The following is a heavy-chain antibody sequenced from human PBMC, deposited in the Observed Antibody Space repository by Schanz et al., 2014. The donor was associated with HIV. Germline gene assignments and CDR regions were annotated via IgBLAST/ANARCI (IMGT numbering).Heavy chain of an antibody. CDR1: GGTFSSHA. D-gene: IGHD6-13*01. Sequence: QVQLVQSGAEVKKPGSSVKVSCKASGGTFSSHAISWVRQAPGQGLEWMGWINTSTGNVDYSQNFQARVTSTTDTSTRTVYMELRSLRSDDTAVYYCARDRSAAVTASDYWGQGTLVTVSS. J-gene: IGHJ4*02. CDR3: ARDRSAAVTASDY. CDR2: INTSTGNV. V-gene: IGHV1-18*01.